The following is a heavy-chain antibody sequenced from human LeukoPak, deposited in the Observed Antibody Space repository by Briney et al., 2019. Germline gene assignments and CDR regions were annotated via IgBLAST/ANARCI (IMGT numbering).Heavy chain of an antibody. CDR2: IYSGGST. Sequence: GGSLRLSCAASGFTVSSNYMSWVRQAPGKGLEWVSVIYSGGSTYYTDSVKGRFTISRDNSKNTLYLQMNSLRAEDTAVYYCARGNSYGPREFDYWGQGTLVTVSS. D-gene: IGHD5-18*01. CDR3: ARGNSYGPREFDY. V-gene: IGHV3-53*01. CDR1: GFTVSSNY. J-gene: IGHJ4*02.